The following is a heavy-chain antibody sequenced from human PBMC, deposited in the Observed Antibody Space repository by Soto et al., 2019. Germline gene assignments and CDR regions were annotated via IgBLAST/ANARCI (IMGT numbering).Heavy chain of an antibody. V-gene: IGHV4-59*08. D-gene: IGHD6-19*01. CDR1: GGSISSYY. Sequence: QVQLQESGPGLVKPSETLSLTCTVSGGSISSYYWSWIRQPPGKGLEWIGYIYYSGSTNYNPSLRSGVTIAVDTAKTQFSLKLGSVTAADPAVYYCARQVGGWAPWYFDYWGQGTLVTVSS. CDR2: IYYSGST. CDR3: ARQVGGWAPWYFDY. J-gene: IGHJ4*02.